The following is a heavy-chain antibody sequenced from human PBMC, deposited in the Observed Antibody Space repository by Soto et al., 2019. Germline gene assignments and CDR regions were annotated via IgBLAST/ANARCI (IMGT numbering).Heavy chain of an antibody. J-gene: IGHJ6*02. CDR3: ARDPTDNYDFWSAYYTSTYGMDV. Sequence: XSLRLSCSASVFTFSSYSMNWVRQAPGKGLEWVSYISSSSSTIYYADSVKGRFTISRDNAKNSLYLQMNSLRDEDTAVYYCARDPTDNYDFWSAYYTSTYGMDVWGQGTTVTGSS. D-gene: IGHD3-3*01. V-gene: IGHV3-48*02. CDR1: VFTFSSYS. CDR2: ISSSSSTI.